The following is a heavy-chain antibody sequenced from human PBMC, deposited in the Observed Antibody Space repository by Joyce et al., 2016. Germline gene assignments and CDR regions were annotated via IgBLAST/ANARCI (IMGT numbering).Heavy chain of an antibody. V-gene: IGHV1-8*01. J-gene: IGHJ5*02. Sequence: QVQLVQSGAEVKKPGASVKVSCKASGYTFTTYNINWVRQATGQGLEWMGWMNPNSGDTGYAQKCQGTVTMTRNSAISTAYLELSSLKSEDTAVYYCARFVLGPPGGWVDPWGQGTLVTVSS. D-gene: IGHD1-26*01. CDR1: GYTFTTYN. CDR3: ARFVLGPPGGWVDP. CDR2: MNPNSGDT.